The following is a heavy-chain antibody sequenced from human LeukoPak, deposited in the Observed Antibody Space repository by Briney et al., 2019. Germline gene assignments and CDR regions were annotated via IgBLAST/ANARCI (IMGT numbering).Heavy chain of an antibody. V-gene: IGHV1-18*01. J-gene: IGHJ4*02. CDR1: GYTFTSYG. CDR2: ISAYNGNT. Sequence: ASVKVSCKASGYTFTSYGISWVRQAPGQGLEWMGWISAYNGNTNYAQKLQGRVTMTTDTSTSTAYMELRSLRTEDTALYYCAKDKWAESSGWYYFDYWGQGTLVTVSS. D-gene: IGHD6-19*01. CDR3: AKDKWAESSGWYYFDY.